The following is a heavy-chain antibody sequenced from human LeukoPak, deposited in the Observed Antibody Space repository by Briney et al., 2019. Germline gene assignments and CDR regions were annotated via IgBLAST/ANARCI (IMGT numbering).Heavy chain of an antibody. CDR2: IYYSGST. V-gene: IGHV4-59*01. CDR3: AREGEYCSSTSCYTPIDY. CDR1: GGSISSYY. Sequence: SETLSLTCTVSGGSISSYYWSWIRQPPGKGLEWIGYIYYSGSTNYNPSLKRRVTISVDTSKNQFSLKLSSVTAADTAVYYRAREGEYCSSTSCYTPIDYWGQGTLVTVSS. J-gene: IGHJ4*02. D-gene: IGHD2-2*02.